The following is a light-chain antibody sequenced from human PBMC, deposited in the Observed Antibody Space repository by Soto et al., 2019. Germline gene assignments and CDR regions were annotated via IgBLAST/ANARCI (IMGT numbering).Light chain of an antibody. CDR3: QHYNNWPPWT. V-gene: IGKV3-15*01. J-gene: IGKJ1*01. CDR1: QSVSTN. Sequence: EIVMTQSPATLSVSPGERATLSCRASQSVSTNLAWYQQKPGQAPRLLIYGASTRATGIPARFSGSGSGTEFTLTISSLQSEDLAVSYCQHYNNWPPWTFGQGTKVEIK. CDR2: GAS.